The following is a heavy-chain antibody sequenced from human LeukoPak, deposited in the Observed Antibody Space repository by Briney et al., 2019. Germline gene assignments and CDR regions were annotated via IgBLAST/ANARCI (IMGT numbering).Heavy chain of an antibody. CDR3: AKAASSGYYGDAFDI. CDR1: GFTFDDYA. V-gene: IGHV3-9*01. J-gene: IGHJ3*02. CDR2: ISWNSGSI. Sequence: PGRSLRLSCAASGFTFDDYAMHWVRQAPGKGLEWVSGISWNSGSIGYADSVKGRFTISRDNAKNSLYPQMNSLRAEDTALYYCAKAASSGYYGDAFDIWGQGTMVTVSS. D-gene: IGHD3-22*01.